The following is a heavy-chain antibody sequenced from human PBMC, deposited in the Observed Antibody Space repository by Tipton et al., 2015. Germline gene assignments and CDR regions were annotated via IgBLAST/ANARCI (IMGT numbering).Heavy chain of an antibody. V-gene: IGHV1-18*01. CDR3: ARRFYYDTSGYYYGGVDY. Sequence: QSGPEVKKPGASVKVSCKASGYTFTNYGLIWVRQAPGQGLEWMGWVSAYNGNTKYAQKLQGRVTMTTDTSTSTAYMDLRGLRSDDTAVYYCARRFYYDTSGYYYGGVDYWGQGTLVTVSS. CDR2: VSAYNGNT. CDR1: GYTFTNYG. D-gene: IGHD3-22*01. J-gene: IGHJ4*02.